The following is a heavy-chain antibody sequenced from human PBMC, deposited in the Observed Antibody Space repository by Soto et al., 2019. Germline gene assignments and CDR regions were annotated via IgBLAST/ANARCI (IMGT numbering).Heavy chain of an antibody. D-gene: IGHD6-25*01. J-gene: IGHJ4*02. V-gene: IGHV4-34*01. Sequence: SETLSLTCAVYGGSFSGYYWSWIRQPPGKGLEWIGEINHSGSTNYNPSLKSRVTISVDTSKNQFSLKLSSVTAADTAVDYCAREDVGYSPDYWGQGTLVTVSS. CDR3: AREDVGYSPDY. CDR2: INHSGST. CDR1: GGSFSGYY.